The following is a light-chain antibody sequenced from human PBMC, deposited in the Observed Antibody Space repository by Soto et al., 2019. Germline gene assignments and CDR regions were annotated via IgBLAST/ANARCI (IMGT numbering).Light chain of an antibody. V-gene: IGLV2-11*01. CDR1: GSDVGGYNY. Sequence: QSALTQPRAVSGSPGQSVTISCTGIGSDVGGYNYVSWYQQHPGKAPKLLIYDVSKLPSGVPDRFSGSRSGNTASLTISGLQAEDEADYCCSSYAGGYTYVFGSGPSSPS. J-gene: IGLJ1*01. CDR3: SSYAGGYTYV. CDR2: DVS.